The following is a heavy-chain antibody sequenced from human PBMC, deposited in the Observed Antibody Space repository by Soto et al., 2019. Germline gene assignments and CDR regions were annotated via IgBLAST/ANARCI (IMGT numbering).Heavy chain of an antibody. CDR2: IYYSGST. V-gene: IGHV4-59*08. CDR3: ARHITTFEAGFFDY. J-gene: IGHJ4*02. CDR1: GGTISSYY. D-gene: IGHD3-3*01. Sequence: SETLSLTSTVSGGTISSYYGSWIRQPPGKGLEWIGYIYYSGSTNYNPSLKSRVTISVDTSKNQFSLKLSSVTAADTAVYYCARHITTFEAGFFDYWGQGTLVTVSS.